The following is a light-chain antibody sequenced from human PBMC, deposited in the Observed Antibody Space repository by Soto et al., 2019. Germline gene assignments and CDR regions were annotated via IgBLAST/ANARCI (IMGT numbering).Light chain of an antibody. CDR1: DSNIGSNS. V-gene: IGLV1-47*02. Sequence: QAVVTQPPSASGTARQVVTISCSGGDSNIGSNSVYWYQHLPRMAPKLLIYYNNQRPSGVPDRFSGSRSGTSASLAIVGLRSEDEAVYYCAAWDASLSACVFGNGTKLTVL. CDR3: AAWDASLSACV. CDR2: YNN. J-gene: IGLJ1*01.